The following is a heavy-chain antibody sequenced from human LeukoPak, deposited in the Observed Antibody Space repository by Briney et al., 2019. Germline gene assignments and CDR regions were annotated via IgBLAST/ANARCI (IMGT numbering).Heavy chain of an antibody. CDR3: AREGLLGAFDL. CDR1: GGSISSGSYY. V-gene: IGHV4-61*02. D-gene: IGHD2-15*01. J-gene: IGHJ3*01. Sequence: SETLSLTCTVSGGSISSGSYYWSWIRQPAGKGLEWIGRIYTSGSTHYNPSLKSRVNISVAALNDQVRLKLSSVTAAETAVYYCAREGLLGAFDLWRGKTRLTVS. CDR2: IYTSGST.